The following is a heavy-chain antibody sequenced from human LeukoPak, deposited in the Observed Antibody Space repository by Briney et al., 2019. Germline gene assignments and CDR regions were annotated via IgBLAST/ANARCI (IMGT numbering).Heavy chain of an antibody. D-gene: IGHD3-9*01. V-gene: IGHV3-23*01. J-gene: IGHJ4*02. Sequence: GGSLRLSCAASGFIFSNYAMYWVRQTPGKGLEWVSAISGRSDNTYYADSVKGRFTLSRDSSKNTLYLQMNSLRADDTAVYYCAKWGDYDVLTGYYVSDFWGQGTLVTVSS. CDR1: GFIFSNYA. CDR2: ISGRSDNT. CDR3: AKWGDYDVLTGYYVSDF.